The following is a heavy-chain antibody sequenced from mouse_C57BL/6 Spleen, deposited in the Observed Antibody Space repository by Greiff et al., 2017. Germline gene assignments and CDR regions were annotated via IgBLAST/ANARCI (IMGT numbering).Heavy chain of an antibody. CDR3: ARGWLLPYYYAMDY. J-gene: IGHJ4*01. CDR1: GYTFTSYW. Sequence: QVQLKQPGAELVMPGASVKLSCKASGYTFTSYWMHWVKQRPGQGLEWIGEIDPSDSYTNYNQKFKGKSTLTVDKSSSTAYMQLSSLTSEDSAVYYCARGWLLPYYYAMDYWGQGTSVTVSS. D-gene: IGHD2-3*01. CDR2: IDPSDSYT. V-gene: IGHV1-69*01.